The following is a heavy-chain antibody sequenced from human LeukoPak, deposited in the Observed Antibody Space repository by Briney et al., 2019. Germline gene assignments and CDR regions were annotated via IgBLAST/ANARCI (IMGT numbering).Heavy chain of an antibody. V-gene: IGHV1-69*13. CDR2: IIPIFGTA. CDR1: GYTFTSHD. CDR3: ARELGKGTVTDLGHYYYGMDV. Sequence: SVKVSCKASGYTFTSHDINWVRQAPGQGLEWMGGIIPIFGTANYAQKFQGRVTITADESTSTAYMELSSLRSEDTAVYYCARELGKGTVTDLGHYYYGMDVWGQGTTVTVSS. J-gene: IGHJ6*02. D-gene: IGHD4-17*01.